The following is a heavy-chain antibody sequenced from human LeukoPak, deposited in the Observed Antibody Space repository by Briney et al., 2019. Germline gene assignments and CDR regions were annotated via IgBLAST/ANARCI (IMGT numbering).Heavy chain of an antibody. J-gene: IGHJ3*02. CDR2: IFYSGST. V-gene: IGHV4-59*08. D-gene: IGHD3-3*01. Sequence: PSETLSLTCTVSGGPISGYYWSWIRQPPGKGLEWIGYIFYSGSTKYNSSLKSRVTISVDTSKNQFSLKLSSVTAADTAVYYCARHLWSGALNDAFDIWGQGTMVTVSA. CDR3: ARHLWSGALNDAFDI. CDR1: GGPISGYY.